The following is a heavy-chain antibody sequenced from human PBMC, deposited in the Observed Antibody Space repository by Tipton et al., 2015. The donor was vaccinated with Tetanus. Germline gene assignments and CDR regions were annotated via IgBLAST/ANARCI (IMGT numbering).Heavy chain of an antibody. CDR1: GGSFSGYY. CDR3: ARWETVTTKIHY. J-gene: IGHJ4*02. Sequence: GLVKPSETLSLTCAVYGGSFSGYYWNWIRQPPGKGLEWIGEINDSGSTSYNPSLKSRVTISVDTSKNQFPLNLSSVTAADTAVYYCARWETVTTKIHYWGQGTLVTVSS. CDR2: INDSGST. D-gene: IGHD4-17*01. V-gene: IGHV4-34*01.